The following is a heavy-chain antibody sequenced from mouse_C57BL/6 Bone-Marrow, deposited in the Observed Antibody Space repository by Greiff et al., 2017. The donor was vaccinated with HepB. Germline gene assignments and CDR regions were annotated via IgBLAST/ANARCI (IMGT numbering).Heavy chain of an antibody. J-gene: IGHJ1*03. D-gene: IGHD1-1*01. CDR2: IYPRSGNT. CDR1: GYTFTSYG. Sequence: VQLQESGAELARPGASVKLSCKASGYTFTSYGISWVKQRTGQGLEWIGEIYPRSGNTYYNEKFKGKATLTADKSSSTAYMELRSLTSEDSAVYFCARSDYYYGSSYWYFDVWGTGTTVTVSS. V-gene: IGHV1-81*01. CDR3: ARSDYYYGSSYWYFDV.